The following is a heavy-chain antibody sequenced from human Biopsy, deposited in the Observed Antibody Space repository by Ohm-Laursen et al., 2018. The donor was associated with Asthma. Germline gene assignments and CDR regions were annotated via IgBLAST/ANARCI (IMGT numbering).Heavy chain of an antibody. CDR1: GYTFTGYY. D-gene: IGHD7-27*01. CDR2: INPNGGGT. Sequence: ASVKVSCKASGYTFTGYYMHWVRQAPGQGLEWMGWINPNGGGTHYAQKFQGRVTLTRDTSISTAYMDLSALTSDDTAVYYCARGQKSPGDRWFDPWGQGTLVTVSS. CDR3: ARGQKSPGDRWFDP. V-gene: IGHV1-2*02. J-gene: IGHJ5*02.